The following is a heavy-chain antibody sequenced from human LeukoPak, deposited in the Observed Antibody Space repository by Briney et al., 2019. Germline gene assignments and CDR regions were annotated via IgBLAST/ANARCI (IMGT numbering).Heavy chain of an antibody. CDR1: DSTFNGFA. D-gene: IGHD3-10*01. V-gene: IGHV3-21*01. J-gene: IGHJ6*03. CDR3: AREKSKLLWAGDLLRPEYYYYMDV. CDR2: ISSSSEYI. Sequence: GGSLRLSCAASDSTFNGFALNWVRQAPGQGLEWVSSISSSSEYIYYAGSVRGRFTISRDSAKNSLYLQMNSLRAEDTAVYYCAREKSKLLWAGDLLRPEYYYYMDVWGKGTTVTVSS.